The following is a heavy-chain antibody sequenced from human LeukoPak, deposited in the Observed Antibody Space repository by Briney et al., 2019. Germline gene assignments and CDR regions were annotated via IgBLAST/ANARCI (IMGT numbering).Heavy chain of an antibody. V-gene: IGHV4-59*01. CDR3: AREAYYGSGRGAFDI. CDR1: GGSISSYY. CDR2: IYYSGST. D-gene: IGHD3-10*01. J-gene: IGHJ3*02. Sequence: SETLSLTCTVSGGSISSYYWSWLRQPPGKGLEWIGYIYYSGSTNYNPSLKSRLTISVDTSKYQFFLKLSSVTAADTAVYYCAREAYYGSGRGAFDIWGQGTMVTVSS.